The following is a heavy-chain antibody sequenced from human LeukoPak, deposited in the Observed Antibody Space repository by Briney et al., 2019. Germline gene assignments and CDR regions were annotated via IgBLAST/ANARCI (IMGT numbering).Heavy chain of an antibody. V-gene: IGHV3-53*01. CDR2: IYSGGST. CDR1: GFTVSSNY. CDR3: ARDPGYSYGHGLGFDY. J-gene: IGHJ4*02. D-gene: IGHD5-18*01. Sequence: PGGSLRLSCAASGFTVSSNYMSWVRQAPGKGLEWVSVIYSGGSTYYADSVKGRFTISRDNSKNTLYLQMNSLRAEDTAVYYCARDPGYSYGHGLGFDYWGQGTLVTVSS.